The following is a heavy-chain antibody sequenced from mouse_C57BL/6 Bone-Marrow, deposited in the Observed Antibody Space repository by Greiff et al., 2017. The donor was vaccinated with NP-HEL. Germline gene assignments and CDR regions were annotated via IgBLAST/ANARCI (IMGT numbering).Heavy chain of an antibody. CDR1: GYSFTGYY. V-gene: IGHV1-31*01. CDR2: IYPYNGVS. Sequence: VQLQQSGPELVKPGASVKISCKASGYSFTGYYMHWVKQSHGNILDWIGYIYPYNGVSSYNQKFKGKATLTVDTSSSTAYMELRSLTSEDSAVYYCARGGYYGPAGFADWGQGTLVTVSA. D-gene: IGHD1-2*01. CDR3: ARGGYYGPAGFAD. J-gene: IGHJ3*01.